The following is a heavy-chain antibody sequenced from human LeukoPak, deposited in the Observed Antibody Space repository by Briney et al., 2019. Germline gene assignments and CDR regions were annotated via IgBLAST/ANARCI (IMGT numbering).Heavy chain of an antibody. CDR1: GFTFSRDA. D-gene: IGHD2-21*02. Sequence: GGSLRLSCAASGFTFSRDAMSWVRQAPGKGLEWVSAISGSGGSTYYADSVKGRFTISRDNSKNTLYLQMNSLRAEDTAVYYCAKKIVVVTAPFDYWGQGTLVTVSS. V-gene: IGHV3-23*01. J-gene: IGHJ4*02. CDR2: ISGSGGST. CDR3: AKKIVVVTAPFDY.